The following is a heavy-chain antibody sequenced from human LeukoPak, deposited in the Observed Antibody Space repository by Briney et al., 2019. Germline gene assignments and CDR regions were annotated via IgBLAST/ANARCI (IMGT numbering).Heavy chain of an antibody. Sequence: GESLKISCQGSEYSFATYWIAWLRQMPGKGLELMAIIYPSDSDTRYSPSFQGQVTISADKSIKTAYLQWSSLKASDTAMYYCARPLQGIVGATGFDYWGQGTLVTVSS. CDR3: ARPLQGIVGATGFDY. CDR1: EYSFATYW. V-gene: IGHV5-51*01. CDR2: IYPSDSDT. D-gene: IGHD1-26*01. J-gene: IGHJ4*02.